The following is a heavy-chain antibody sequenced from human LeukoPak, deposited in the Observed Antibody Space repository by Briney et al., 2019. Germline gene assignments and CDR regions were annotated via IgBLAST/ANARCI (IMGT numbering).Heavy chain of an antibody. Sequence: KPSETLSLTCAVYGGSFSGYYWSWIRQPPGKGLEWIGEINHSGSTNYNPSLKSRVTISVDTSKNQFSLKLSSVTAADTAVYYCARGVVRIQLWLRGLWFDPWGQGTLVTVSS. J-gene: IGHJ5*02. CDR1: GGSFSGYY. CDR3: ARGVVRIQLWLRGLWFDP. D-gene: IGHD5-18*01. CDR2: INHSGST. V-gene: IGHV4-34*01.